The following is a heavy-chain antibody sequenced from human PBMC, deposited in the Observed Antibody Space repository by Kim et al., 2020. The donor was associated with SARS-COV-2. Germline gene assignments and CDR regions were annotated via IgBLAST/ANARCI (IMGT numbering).Heavy chain of an antibody. D-gene: IGHD3-3*01. CDR2: IYPGDSDT. Sequence: GESLKISCKGSGYSFTSYWIGWVRQMPGKGLEWMGIIYPGDSDTRYSPSFQGQVTISADKSISTAYLQWSSLKASDTAMYYCARLAEVWSGYYQTSWFDPWGQGTLVTVSS. J-gene: IGHJ5*02. V-gene: IGHV5-51*01. CDR1: GYSFTSYW. CDR3: ARLAEVWSGYYQTSWFDP.